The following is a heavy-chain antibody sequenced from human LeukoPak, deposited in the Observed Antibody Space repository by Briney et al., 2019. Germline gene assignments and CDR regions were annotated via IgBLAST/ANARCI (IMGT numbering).Heavy chain of an antibody. V-gene: IGHV3-30-3*01. CDR1: GFTFSSYA. J-gene: IGHJ4*02. CDR2: ISYDGSNK. CDR3: TTPARDY. Sequence: GGSLRLSCAASGFTFSSYAMHWVRQAPGKGLEWVAVISYDGSNKYYADSVKGRFTISRDNSKNTLYLQMNSLKTEDTAVYYCTTPARDYWGQGTLVTVSS. D-gene: IGHD1-14*01.